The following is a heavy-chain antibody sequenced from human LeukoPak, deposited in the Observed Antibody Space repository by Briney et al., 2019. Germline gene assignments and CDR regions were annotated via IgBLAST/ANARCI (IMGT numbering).Heavy chain of an antibody. J-gene: IGHJ5*02. CDR3: ARQQCSGGSCYSRAIWFDP. D-gene: IGHD2-15*01. CDR2: IYYSEHT. CDR1: GGSISSSSYF. Sequence: PSETLSLTCTVSGGSISSSSYFWGWIRQPPGKGLEWIGSIYYSEHTYYNPSLKSRVTISVDTSKNQFSLKLSSVTAADTAVYYCARQQCSGGSCYSRAIWFDPWGQGTLVTVSS. V-gene: IGHV4-39*01.